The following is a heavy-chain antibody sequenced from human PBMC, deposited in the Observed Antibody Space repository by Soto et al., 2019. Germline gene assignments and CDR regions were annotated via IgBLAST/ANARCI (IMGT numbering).Heavy chain of an antibody. CDR1: GGTMNSYY. D-gene: IGHD3-3*01. J-gene: IGHJ5*02. V-gene: IGHV4-4*07. CDR3: ARGQRFSDWFDP. CDR2: IYSSGST. Sequence: QVHLKESGPGLVKPSETLSLNCTVSGGTMNSYYWTWIRQPAGKGLEWIGRIYSSGSTKYNPSLQSRVTMSLDTSKNQFSLRLTSVTAADTAVYYCARGQRFSDWFDPWGQGPLVTVSS.